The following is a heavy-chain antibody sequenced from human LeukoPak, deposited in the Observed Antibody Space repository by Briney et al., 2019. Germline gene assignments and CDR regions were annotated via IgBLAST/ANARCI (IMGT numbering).Heavy chain of an antibody. Sequence: GGSLRLSCAASGFTFSSYEMNWVRQAPGKGLEWVSSISRSSNYKYYADSVKGRFTISRDNAKNSLYLQMNSLRAEDTALYYCASSRYDSSGYYGIIGYWGQGTLVTVSS. V-gene: IGHV3-21*01. CDR2: ISRSSNYK. CDR1: GFTFSSYE. CDR3: ASSRYDSSGYYGIIGY. D-gene: IGHD3-22*01. J-gene: IGHJ4*02.